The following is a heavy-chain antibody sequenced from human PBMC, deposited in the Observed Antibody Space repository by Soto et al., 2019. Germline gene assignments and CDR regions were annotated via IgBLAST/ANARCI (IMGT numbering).Heavy chain of an antibody. D-gene: IGHD1-26*01. CDR3: VRDDFGLGIDY. V-gene: IGHV1-46*01. CDR1: GDTFTSYY. Sequence: ASVKVSCKASGDTFTSYYMHWVRQAPGQGLEWMGIINPSGGTSYAQKFQGRVTMTKNTLYLQMNSPRAEDTAVYYCVRDDFGLGIDYWGLGTLVTVSS. J-gene: IGHJ4*02. CDR2: INPSGGT.